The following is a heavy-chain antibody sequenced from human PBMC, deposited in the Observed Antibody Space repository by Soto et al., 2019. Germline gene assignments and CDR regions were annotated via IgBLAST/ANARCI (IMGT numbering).Heavy chain of an antibody. D-gene: IGHD2-2*01. V-gene: IGHV1-69*01. CDR1: GGTFSSYA. CDR3: AGEGYCSSTSCPRHYYGMDV. J-gene: IGHJ6*02. CDR2: IIPIFGTA. Sequence: QVQLVQSGAEVKKPGSSVKVSCKASGGTFSSYAISWVRQAPGQGLEWMGGIIPIFGTANYAQKFQGRVTITADESTSTAYMELSSLRPEDTAVYYCAGEGYCSSTSCPRHYYGMDVWGQGTTVTVSS.